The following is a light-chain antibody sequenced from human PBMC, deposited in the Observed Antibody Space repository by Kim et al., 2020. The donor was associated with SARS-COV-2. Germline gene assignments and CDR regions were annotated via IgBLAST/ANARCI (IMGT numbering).Light chain of an antibody. CDR2: ETS. V-gene: IGKV3-20*01. CDR1: PSVRTSK. J-gene: IGKJ1*01. CDR3: QQHDKSPQT. Sequence: PGESDTLARRASPSVRTSKLAWYQHRPGQATRRLVYETSIRATGIPDRFSGSGSGTDFTLTISRLEPEDFAVYYCQQHDKSPQTFGRGTKVDIK.